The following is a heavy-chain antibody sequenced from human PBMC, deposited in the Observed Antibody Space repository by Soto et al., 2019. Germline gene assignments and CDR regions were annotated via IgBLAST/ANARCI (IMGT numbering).Heavy chain of an antibody. Sequence: EEQLLESGGGLVQPGGSLIVSCAASGFIFRNHAMTWVRQAPGKGLEWVSTIGGGGVTKYYADSVKGRFTSSRDNSKSTVFLQMNSVRAENTALFYCAEGGHICSWYFHMDVWGKGTAVTVSS. CDR2: IGGGGVTK. CDR1: GFIFRNHA. V-gene: IGHV3-23*01. J-gene: IGHJ6*03. D-gene: IGHD2-15*01. CDR3: AEGGHICSWYFHMDV.